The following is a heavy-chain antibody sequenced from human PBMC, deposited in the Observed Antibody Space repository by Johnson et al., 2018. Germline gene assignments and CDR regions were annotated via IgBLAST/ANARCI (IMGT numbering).Heavy chain of an antibody. D-gene: IGHD2-8*01. V-gene: IGHV4-34*12. J-gene: IGHJ3*02. CDR1: GQSISGYY. Sequence: QVQLQQWGAGLFKPSETLFLTCAVYGQSISGYYWSWIRQPPGKGLEWIGEIIHSRSPNYNPSLKSRVTITVDTSKNQFALKLSSVTAAETAVYYCARLYGGKMSAIAFEIWGQGTMVIVSS. CDR3: ARLYGGKMSAIAFEI. CDR2: IIHSRSP.